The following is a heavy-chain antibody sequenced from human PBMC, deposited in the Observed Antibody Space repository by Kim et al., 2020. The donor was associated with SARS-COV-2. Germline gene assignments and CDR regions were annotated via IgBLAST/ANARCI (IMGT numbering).Heavy chain of an antibody. CDR1: GGSISSSSYY. CDR3: ARRRVFVAGLTS. J-gene: IGHJ5*02. D-gene: IGHD3-3*01. Sequence: SETLSLTCTVSGGSISSSSYYWGWIRQPPGKGLEWIGSIYYSGSTYYNPSLKSRVTISVDTSKNQFSLKLSSVTAADTAVYYCARRRVFVAGLTSWGQG. CDR2: IYYSGST. V-gene: IGHV4-39*01.